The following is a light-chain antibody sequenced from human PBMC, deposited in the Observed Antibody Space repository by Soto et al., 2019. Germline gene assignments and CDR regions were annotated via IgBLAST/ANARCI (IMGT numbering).Light chain of an antibody. CDR3: QQCGSSPGFT. V-gene: IGKV3-20*01. CDR1: QSINNRY. CDR2: AAS. Sequence: EIVLTQSPGTLSLSPGERATLSCRASQSINNRYLAWYQQKPGQAPRLLIYAASSRATGIPDRFSGSGSGTDVTLTISRPEPEDFAVYYCQQCGSSPGFTFGPGTKVDIK. J-gene: IGKJ3*01.